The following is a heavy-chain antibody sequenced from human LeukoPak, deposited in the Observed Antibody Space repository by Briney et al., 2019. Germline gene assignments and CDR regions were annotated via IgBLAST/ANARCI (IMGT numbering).Heavy chain of an antibody. D-gene: IGHD2-2*01. CDR3: ARGGRYCSSTSCYNWFDP. J-gene: IGHJ5*02. V-gene: IGHV4-34*01. CDR2: INHSGST. CDR1: GGSFSGYY. Sequence: SETLSLTCAVYGGSFSGYYWSWIRQPPGKGPEWIGEINHSGSTNYNPSLKSRVTISVDTSKNQFSLKLSTVTAADTAVYYCARGGRYCSSTSCYNWFDPWGQGTLVTVSS.